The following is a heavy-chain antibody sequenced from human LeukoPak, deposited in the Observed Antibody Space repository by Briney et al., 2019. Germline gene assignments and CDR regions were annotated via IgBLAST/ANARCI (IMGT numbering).Heavy chain of an antibody. D-gene: IGHD3-9*01. CDR2: ISAYNGNT. Sequence: GASVKVSCKASGYTFTSYDINWVRQATGQGLEWMGWISAYNGNTNYAQKLQGRVTMTTDTSTSTAYMELRSLRSDDTAVYYCAATGYRDYYYGMDVWGQGTTVTVSS. CDR1: GYTFTSYD. V-gene: IGHV1-18*01. J-gene: IGHJ6*02. CDR3: AATGYRDYYYGMDV.